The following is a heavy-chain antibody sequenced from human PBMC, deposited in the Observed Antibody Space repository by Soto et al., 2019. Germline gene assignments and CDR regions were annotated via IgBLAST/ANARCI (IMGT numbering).Heavy chain of an antibody. V-gene: IGHV4-34*02. D-gene: IGHD3-3*02. CDR1: GGSFSGYY. CDR2: INHCGGT. CDR3: ASDRQYYQFWSGCQNEGPCAMNV. Sequence: QVQPEQWGAGRLKPSETLSLTCAVYGGSFSGYYWTWIRQAPGKGLEWIGEINHCGGTNYNSSLKSRVTISVDTSKNQFSLILYSVTAADTAVYYCASDRQYYQFWSGCQNEGPCAMNVWGQGTTVTVSS. J-gene: IGHJ6*02.